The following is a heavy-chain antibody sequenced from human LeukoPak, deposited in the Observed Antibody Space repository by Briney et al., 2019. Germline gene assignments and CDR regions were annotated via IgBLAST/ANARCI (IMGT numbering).Heavy chain of an antibody. D-gene: IGHD5-18*01. J-gene: IGHJ4*02. CDR2: IYYSGST. Sequence: SETLSLTCTVSGGSISSSSYYWGWIRQPPGKGLEWIGSIYYSGSTYYNPSLKSRVTISVDTSKNQFSLKLSSVTAADTAVYYCAKSSYSIFDYWGQGTLVTVSS. V-gene: IGHV4-39*01. CDR3: AKSSYSIFDY. CDR1: GGSISSSSYY.